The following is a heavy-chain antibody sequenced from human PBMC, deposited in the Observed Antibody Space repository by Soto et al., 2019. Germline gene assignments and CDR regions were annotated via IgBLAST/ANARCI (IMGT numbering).Heavy chain of an antibody. D-gene: IGHD3-16*01. CDR1: GFNFNFYA. Sequence: QVQLVESGGGVVQPGRSLRLSCASSGFNFNFYAMHWVRQAPGKGLEWVAVLSYDGSSEYYADSVKGRFSISRDNSKNTLSLQMNSLRAEDTAVYYCARGGVWGSVRAPLDYWGQGALVTVSS. J-gene: IGHJ4*02. CDR3: ARGGVWGSVRAPLDY. CDR2: LSYDGSSE. V-gene: IGHV3-30-3*01.